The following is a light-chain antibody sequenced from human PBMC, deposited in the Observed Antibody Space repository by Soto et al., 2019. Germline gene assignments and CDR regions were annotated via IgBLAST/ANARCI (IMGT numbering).Light chain of an antibody. Sequence: QSVLTQTPSVSGAPGQRVTISCTGSISDIGAGYDVHWYQQLPGTAPKLLIYGNNNRPSGVPDRFSGSKSGTSASLAITGLQAEDEAYYYCQSYDSSLSVVIFGGGTKLTVL. CDR2: GNN. CDR3: QSYDSSLSVVI. CDR1: ISDIGAGYD. J-gene: IGLJ2*01. V-gene: IGLV1-40*01.